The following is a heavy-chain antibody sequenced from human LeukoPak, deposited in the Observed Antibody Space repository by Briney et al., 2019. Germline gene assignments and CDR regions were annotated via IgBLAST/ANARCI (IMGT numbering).Heavy chain of an antibody. J-gene: IGHJ4*02. CDR3: ARDRGCWYYFDY. V-gene: IGHV3-21*01. CDR1: GFSSNSYS. Sequence: PGGSLRLSCAASGFSSNSYSMNWVRQAPGKGLGWVSSISSSSSYIYYAAPEKGRFTITKDNAKNSLYLQMNSLRAEDTAVYYCARDRGCWYYFDYWGQGTLVSVSS. D-gene: IGHD2-15*01. CDR2: ISSSSSYI.